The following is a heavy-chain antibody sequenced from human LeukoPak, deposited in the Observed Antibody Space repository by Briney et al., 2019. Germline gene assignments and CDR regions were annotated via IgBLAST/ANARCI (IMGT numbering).Heavy chain of an antibody. J-gene: IGHJ4*02. CDR2: IIPIFGTA. CDR3: ARGYGDYEGGGY. D-gene: IGHD4-17*01. CDR1: GGTFISYA. V-gene: IGHV1-69*06. Sequence: SVNVSCTASGGTFISYAISWVRQAPGQGLEWMGRIIPIFGTANYAQKFQGRVTITADKSTSTAYMELSSLRSEDTAVYYCARGYGDYEGGGYWGQGTLVTVSS.